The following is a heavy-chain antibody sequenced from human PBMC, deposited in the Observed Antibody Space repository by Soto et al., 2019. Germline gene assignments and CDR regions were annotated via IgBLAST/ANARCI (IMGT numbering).Heavy chain of an antibody. CDR2: IFHSGIT. CDR3: ARDRYFYDSAGYYRNLDS. J-gene: IGHJ5*01. V-gene: IGHV4-59*01. D-gene: IGHD3-22*01. CDR1: GGSFNNDY. Sequence: SETLSLTCTVSGGSFNNDYWTWIRQSPGKGLEWIGYIFHSGITDYNPSVKSRVTISIDKSKNLFSLKLTSVTAADTAVYYCARDRYFYDSAGYYRNLDSRGQGILVPVSP.